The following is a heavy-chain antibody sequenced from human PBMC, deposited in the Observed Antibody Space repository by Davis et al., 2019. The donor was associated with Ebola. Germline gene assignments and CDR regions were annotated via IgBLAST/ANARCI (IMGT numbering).Heavy chain of an antibody. Sequence: GESLKISCAASGFTFTSYTVSWVRQAPGKGLEWVAVIWYDGSNKYYADSVKGRFTISRDNSKNTLYLQMNSLRAEDTAVYYCATTPQYSSGQNKPFDYWGQGTLVTVSS. CDR3: ATTPQYSSGQNKPFDY. D-gene: IGHD6-19*01. V-gene: IGHV3-33*08. CDR2: IWYDGSNK. CDR1: GFTFTSYT. J-gene: IGHJ4*02.